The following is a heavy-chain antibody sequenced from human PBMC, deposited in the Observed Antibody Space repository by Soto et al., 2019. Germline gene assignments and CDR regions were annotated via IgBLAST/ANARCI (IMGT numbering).Heavy chain of an antibody. CDR2: IYYSGST. J-gene: IGHJ3*02. Sequence: SETLSLTCTVSGGSISSYYWSWIRQPPGKGLEWIGYIYYSGSTNYNPSLKSRVTISVDTSKNQFSLKLSSVTAADTAVYYCARLRFLEWSHAFDIWGQGTMVTVSS. CDR3: ARLRFLEWSHAFDI. D-gene: IGHD3-3*01. V-gene: IGHV4-59*01. CDR1: GGSISSYY.